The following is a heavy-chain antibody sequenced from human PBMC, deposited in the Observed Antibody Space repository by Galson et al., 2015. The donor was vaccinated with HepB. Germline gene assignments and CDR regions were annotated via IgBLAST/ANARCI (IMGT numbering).Heavy chain of an antibody. CDR1: GFTFHTKS. D-gene: IGHD6-19*01. CDR3: AKDWQWLTDY. CDR2: ISSDSYIV. Sequence: SMRLSCAASGFTFHTKSMHWVRQASGKGLEWLAIISSDSYIVYYADSVRGRFTISRDNSKNTLYLQMNSLRIEDTAFYYCAKDWQWLTDYWGQGTLVTVSS. V-gene: IGHV3-30-3*01. J-gene: IGHJ4*02.